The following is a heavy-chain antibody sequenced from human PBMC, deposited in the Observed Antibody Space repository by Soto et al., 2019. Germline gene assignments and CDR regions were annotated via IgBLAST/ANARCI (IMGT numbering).Heavy chain of an antibody. CDR2: IYYSGST. D-gene: IGHD3-22*01. V-gene: IGHV4-59*01. CDR1: GGSISSYY. Sequence: SETLSLTCTVSGGSISSYYWSWIRQPPGKGLEWIGYIYYSGSTNYNPSLKSRVTISVDTSKNQFSLKLSSVTAADTAVYYCAGSGYYYPFDYWRQATLVTVPQ. CDR3: AGSGYYYPFDY. J-gene: IGHJ4*02.